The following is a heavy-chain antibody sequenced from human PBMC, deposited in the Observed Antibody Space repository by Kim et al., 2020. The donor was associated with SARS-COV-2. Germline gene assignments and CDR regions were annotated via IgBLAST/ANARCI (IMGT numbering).Heavy chain of an antibody. CDR2: INPNSGGT. V-gene: IGHV1-2*02. D-gene: IGHD1-26*01. CDR1: GYTFTGYY. CDR3: ARVGRGSTWTQRGAPSEALDY. Sequence: ASVKVSCKASGYTFTGYYMHWVRQAPGQGLEWMGWINPNSGGTNYAQKFQGRVTMTRDTSISTAYMELSRLRSDDTAVYYCARVGRGSTWTQRGAPSEALDYWGQGTLVTVSS. J-gene: IGHJ4*02.